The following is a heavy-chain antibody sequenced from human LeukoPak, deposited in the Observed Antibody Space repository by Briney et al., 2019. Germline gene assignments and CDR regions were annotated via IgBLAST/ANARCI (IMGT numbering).Heavy chain of an antibody. Sequence: SETLSLTCAVYGGSFSGYYWSWIRQPPGKGLEWIGEINHSGSTNYNPSLKSRVTISVDTSKNQFSLKLSSVTAADTAVYYCAYSSSLFPHDAFDIWGQGTMVTVSS. CDR1: GGSFSGYY. CDR2: INHSGST. D-gene: IGHD6-6*01. V-gene: IGHV4-34*01. CDR3: AYSSSLFPHDAFDI. J-gene: IGHJ3*02.